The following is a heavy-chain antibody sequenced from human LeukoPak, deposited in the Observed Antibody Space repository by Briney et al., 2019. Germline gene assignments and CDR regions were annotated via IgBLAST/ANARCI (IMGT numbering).Heavy chain of an antibody. V-gene: IGHV1-69*04. J-gene: IGHJ4*02. D-gene: IGHD5-18*01. CDR3: ARDGYSFGHDFDY. CDR2: IIPILGIA. Sequence: GASVKVSCKASGGTFSSYAISWVRQAPGQGLEWMGRIIPILGIANYAQKFQGRVTITADKSTSTAYMELSSLRSEDTAVYYCARDGYSFGHDFDYWGQGTLVTVSS. CDR1: GGTFSSYA.